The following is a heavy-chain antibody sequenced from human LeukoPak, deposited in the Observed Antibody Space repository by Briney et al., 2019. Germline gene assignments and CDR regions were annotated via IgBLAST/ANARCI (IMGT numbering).Heavy chain of an antibody. CDR3: ARATYSYGSYYYYYYMDV. J-gene: IGHJ6*03. CDR1: GGSISSYY. V-gene: IGHV4-4*07. CDR2: IYTSGST. D-gene: IGHD5-18*01. Sequence: PSETLSLTCTVSGGSISSYYWSWIRQPAGKGLEWIGRIYTSGSTNYNPSLKSRVTMSVDTSKNQFSLKLSSVTAADTAVYYCARATYSYGSYYYYYYMDVWGKGTTVTVSS.